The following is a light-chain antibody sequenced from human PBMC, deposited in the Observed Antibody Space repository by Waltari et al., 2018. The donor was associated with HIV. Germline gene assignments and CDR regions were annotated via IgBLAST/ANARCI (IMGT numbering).Light chain of an antibody. CDR3: CSCPRSGIRYV. J-gene: IGLJ1*01. V-gene: IGLV2-23*02. CDR2: EVT. CDR1: SSNVGSADL. Sequence: QSALTQPASVSGSPGQSITISCTGTSSNVGSADLVSSYQQHPGEAPKLIIYEVTKRPSGVSNRFSGSKSGNTASLTISGLQAEDEADYYCCSCPRSGIRYVFGTGTKVTVL.